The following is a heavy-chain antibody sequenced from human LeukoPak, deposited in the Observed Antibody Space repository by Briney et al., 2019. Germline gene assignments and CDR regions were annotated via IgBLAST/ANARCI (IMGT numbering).Heavy chain of an antibody. CDR2: ISGSGIST. V-gene: IGHV3-21*01. J-gene: IGHJ4*02. CDR1: GFTFSTYS. CDR3: ARDSVGYYDILTGQGDY. D-gene: IGHD3-9*01. Sequence: GGSLRLSCAASGFTFSTYSMNWVRQAPGKGLEWVSGISGSGISTHYADSVKGRFTISRDNAKNSLYLQMNSLRAEDTAVYYCARDSVGYYDILTGQGDYWGQGTLVTVSS.